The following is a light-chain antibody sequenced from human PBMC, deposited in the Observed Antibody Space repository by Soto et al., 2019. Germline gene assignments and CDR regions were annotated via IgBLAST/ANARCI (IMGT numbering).Light chain of an antibody. CDR2: EAS. V-gene: IGKV1-5*03. Sequence: DIQMTQSPSTLSASVGDRVTITCRASQSISDSLAWYQQKPGKAPKLLIYEASSLKSGVPSRFSGSRSGTEFTLTISSRQPDDFETYYCQQYGGYWTFGQGTKVQIK. J-gene: IGKJ1*01. CDR1: QSISDS. CDR3: QQYGGYWT.